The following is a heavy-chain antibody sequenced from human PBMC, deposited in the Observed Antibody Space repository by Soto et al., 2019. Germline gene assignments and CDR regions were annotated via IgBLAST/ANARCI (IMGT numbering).Heavy chain of an antibody. CDR3: ARIFSSSSWYRNWFDP. CDR2: IKQDGSEK. Sequence: EVQLVESGGGLVQPGGSLRLSCAASGFTFSSYWMSWVRQAPGKGLEWVANIKQDGSEKYYVDSVKGRFTISRDNAKNSLYLQMNSLRAEDTAVYYCARIFSSSSWYRNWFDPWGQGTLVTVSS. D-gene: IGHD6-13*01. CDR1: GFTFSSYW. V-gene: IGHV3-7*01. J-gene: IGHJ5*02.